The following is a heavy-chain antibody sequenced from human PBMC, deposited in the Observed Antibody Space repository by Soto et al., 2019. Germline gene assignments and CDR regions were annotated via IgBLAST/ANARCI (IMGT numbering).Heavy chain of an antibody. CDR2: FSGGSGAI. CDR1: GFSLGPYG. Sequence: GGSLRLSCAVSGFSLGPYGVTWVRQTPEKGLEWVTGFSGGSGAIFYADSVRGRFTISRDSSTTYLQMNNLRPEDTAVYFCARWNGFGDSWGQGSLVTVSS. CDR3: ARWNGFGDS. V-gene: IGHV3-21*04. J-gene: IGHJ4*02. D-gene: IGHD1-1*01.